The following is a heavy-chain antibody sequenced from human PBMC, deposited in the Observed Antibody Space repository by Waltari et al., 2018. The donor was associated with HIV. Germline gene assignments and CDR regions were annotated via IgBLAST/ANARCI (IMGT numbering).Heavy chain of an antibody. J-gene: IGHJ3*02. V-gene: IGHV5-51*03. D-gene: IGHD3-22*01. CDR3: ARPQVVITSADAFDI. CDR2: IYPGDSDT. CDR1: GYSFTTYW. Sequence: EVQLVQSGAEAKQPGESLKTSCKGSGYSFTTYWLGWFRQLPGKGLEWMGIIYPGDSDTRYSPSFQGQVTISADKSISTAYLQWSSLKASDTAMYYCARPQVVITSADAFDIWGQGTMVTVSS.